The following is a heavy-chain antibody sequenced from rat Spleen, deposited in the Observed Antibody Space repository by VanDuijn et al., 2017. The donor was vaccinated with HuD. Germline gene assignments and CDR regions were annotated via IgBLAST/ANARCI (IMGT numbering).Heavy chain of an antibody. CDR3: TREDWVMDV. J-gene: IGHJ4*01. V-gene: IGHV6-6*01. CDR1: GFTFSTAW. D-gene: IGHD1-6*01. CDR2: IKAKSNNYAT. Sequence: EVHLVESGGGLVQPGNSLKLSCATSGFTFSTAWMYWYRQFPEKRLEWVARIKAKSNNYATDYTESVKGRFTISRDDSKSSIYLQMNSLRSEDTATYYCTREDWVMDVWGQGASVTVSS.